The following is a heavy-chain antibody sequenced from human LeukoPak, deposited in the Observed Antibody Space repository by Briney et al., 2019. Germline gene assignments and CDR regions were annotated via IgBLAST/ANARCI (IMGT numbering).Heavy chain of an antibody. CDR1: GGTFSSYT. CDR3: ARGQFGVVPSWAHVFDI. CDR2: IIPILGIA. V-gene: IGHV1-69*02. Sequence: SVKVSCKASGGTFSSYTISWVRQAPGQGLEWMGRIIPILGIANYAQKFQGRVTITADKSTSTAYMELSSLRAEDTAVYYCARGQFGVVPSWAHVFDIWGQGTMVTVSS. D-gene: IGHD3-3*01. J-gene: IGHJ3*02.